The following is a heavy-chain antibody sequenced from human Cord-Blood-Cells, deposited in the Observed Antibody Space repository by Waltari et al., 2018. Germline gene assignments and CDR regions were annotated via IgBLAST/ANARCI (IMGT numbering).Heavy chain of an antibody. CDR3: ANSRAAGIFDY. CDR1: GFTFSSYA. D-gene: IGHD6-13*01. V-gene: IGHV3-23*01. J-gene: IGHJ4*02. CDR2: ISGSGGST. Sequence: EVQLLESGGGLVQPGGSLRLSCAASGFTFSSYAMSWVRQAPGKGLEWVSSISGSGGSTYYADSGKGRFTISRDNSKNTLYLQMNSLRAEDTAVYYCANSRAAGIFDYWGQGTLVTVSS.